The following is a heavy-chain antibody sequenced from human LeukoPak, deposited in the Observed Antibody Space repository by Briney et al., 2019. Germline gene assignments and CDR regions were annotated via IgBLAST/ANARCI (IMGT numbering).Heavy chain of an antibody. J-gene: IGHJ4*01. CDR3: AKESRAYDSSAYYGN. V-gene: IGHV3-30*02. CDR2: ILYDGTKQ. CDR1: GFTFNNFG. Sequence: GGSLRLSCAASGFTFNNFGMHWVRQSPGKGLEWVAFILYDGTKQHYVDSVKGRFTISRDNAKNTLYLQMNSLRTEDTAMYYCAKESRAYDSSAYYGNWGQEPWSPSPQ. D-gene: IGHD3-22*01.